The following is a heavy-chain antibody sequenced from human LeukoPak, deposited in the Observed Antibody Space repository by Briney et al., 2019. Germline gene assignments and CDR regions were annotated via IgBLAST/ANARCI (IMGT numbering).Heavy chain of an antibody. CDR1: GFTFSSYA. V-gene: IGHV3-23*01. D-gene: IGHD6-6*01. J-gene: IGHJ4*02. Sequence: GGSLRLSCAASGFTFSSYAMSWVRQAPGKGLEWVSAISGSGGSTYYADSVNGRFTISRDNSKNTLYLQMNSLRAEDTAVYYCARSRTVDSSSSLFWGQGTLVTVSS. CDR2: ISGSGGST. CDR3: ARSRTVDSSSSLF.